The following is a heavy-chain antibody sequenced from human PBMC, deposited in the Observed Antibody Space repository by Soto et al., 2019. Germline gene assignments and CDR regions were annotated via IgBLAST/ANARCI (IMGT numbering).Heavy chain of an antibody. CDR1: GFTFSTYS. Sequence: RRLSCAASGFTFSTYSMNWVRQAPGKGLEWVSSISGSGNYTHYADFLRGRFTISRDNAKTSLYLQMNSLRAEDTAVYYCAREGINNYNEYYFDSWGQGTVVTVSS. V-gene: IGHV3-21*01. CDR3: AREGINNYNEYYFDS. J-gene: IGHJ4*02. D-gene: IGHD4-4*01. CDR2: ISGSGNYT.